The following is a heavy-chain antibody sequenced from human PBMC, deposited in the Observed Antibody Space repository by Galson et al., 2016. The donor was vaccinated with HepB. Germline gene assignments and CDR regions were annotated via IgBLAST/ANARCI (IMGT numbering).Heavy chain of an antibody. CDR2: ISDDGSQK. CDR1: GPTFRGYG. J-gene: IGHJ4*02. V-gene: IGHV3-30*03. Sequence: SLRLSCAASGPTFRGYGMHWVRQAPGKGLEGVAIISDDGSQKYYADSVKGRFTISRDNSKNTVSLQMNSLRPEDTGVYYCARGYYYDSSAYYKYEGSKDYFEYWGQGTLVTVSS. D-gene: IGHD3-22*01. CDR3: ARGYYYDSSAYYKYEGSKDYFEY.